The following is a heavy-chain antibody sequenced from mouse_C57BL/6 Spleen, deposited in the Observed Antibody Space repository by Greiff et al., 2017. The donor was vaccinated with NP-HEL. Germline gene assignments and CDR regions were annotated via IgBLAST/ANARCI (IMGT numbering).Heavy chain of an antibody. CDR3: AREGVYYGNVDY. D-gene: IGHD2-1*01. V-gene: IGHV1-19*01. CDR1: GYTFTDYY. Sequence: VQLQQSGPVLVKPGASVKMSCKASGYTFTDYYMNWVKQSHGKSLEWIGVINPYNGGTSYNQKFKGKATLTVDKSSSTAYMELNSLTSEDSAVYYCAREGVYYGNVDYWGQGTTLTVSS. CDR2: INPYNGGT. J-gene: IGHJ2*01.